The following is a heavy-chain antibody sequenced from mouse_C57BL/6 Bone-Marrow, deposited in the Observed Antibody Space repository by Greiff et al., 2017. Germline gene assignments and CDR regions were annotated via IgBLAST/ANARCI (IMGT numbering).Heavy chain of an antibody. CDR1: GYTFTSYW. D-gene: IGHD1-1*01. J-gene: IGHJ2*01. V-gene: IGHV1-69*01. CDR2: IDPSDSYT. Sequence: QVQLQQPGAELVMPGASVKLSCKASGYTFTSYWMHWVKQRPGQGLEWIGEIDPSDSYTNYNQKFKGKSTLTVDKSSSTAYMQLSSLTSEDAAVYYCALPYFDYWGQGTALTVTS. CDR3: ALPYFDY.